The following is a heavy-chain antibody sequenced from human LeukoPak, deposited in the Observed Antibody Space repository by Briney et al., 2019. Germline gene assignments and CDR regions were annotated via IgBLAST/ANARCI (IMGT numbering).Heavy chain of an antibody. Sequence: PSETLSPTCTVSGGSISNYYWNWIRQPPGKGLEWIGYIYYSGSTNYNPSLKSRVTISVDTSKNQFSLKLSSVTAADTAVYYCAGRVPASTNWFDPWGQGTLVTVSS. D-gene: IGHD2-2*01. CDR1: GGSISNYY. V-gene: IGHV4-59*01. CDR3: AGRVPASTNWFDP. J-gene: IGHJ5*02. CDR2: IYYSGST.